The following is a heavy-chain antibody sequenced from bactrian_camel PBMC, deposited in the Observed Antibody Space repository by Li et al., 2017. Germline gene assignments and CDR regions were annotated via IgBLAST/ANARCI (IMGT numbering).Heavy chain of an antibody. D-gene: IGHD1*01. Sequence: HVQLVESGGGSVQNGGSLRLSCAARTGTFRSACMGWIRQVSGKEREGVASIDSDGETTYADSVKGRFIISRDNAKNTVYLQMTNLKTEDTAVYTCAAGRKMLTCVWNYWGQGTQVTVS. CDR3: AAGRKMLTCVWNY. CDR2: IDSDGET. V-gene: IGHV3S53*01. J-gene: IGHJ4*01. CDR1: TGTFRSAC.